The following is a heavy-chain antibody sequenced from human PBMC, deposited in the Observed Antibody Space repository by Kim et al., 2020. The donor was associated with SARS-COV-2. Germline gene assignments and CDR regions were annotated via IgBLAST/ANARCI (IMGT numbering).Heavy chain of an antibody. Sequence: KFQGRVTMTEDTSTDTAYMELSSLRSEDTAVYYCATADYYGSGRLRAFDIWGQGTMVTVSS. J-gene: IGHJ3*02. D-gene: IGHD3-10*01. CDR3: ATADYYGSGRLRAFDI. V-gene: IGHV1-24*01.